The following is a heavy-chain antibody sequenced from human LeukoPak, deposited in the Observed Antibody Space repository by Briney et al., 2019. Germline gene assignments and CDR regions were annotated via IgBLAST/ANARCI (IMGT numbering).Heavy chain of an antibody. J-gene: IGHJ4*02. D-gene: IGHD3-10*01. CDR1: GYTSTSYG. Sequence: ASVKVSCKASGYTSTSYGISWVRQAPGQGLEWMGWISAYNGNTNYAQKLQGRVTMATDTSTSTAYMELRSLRSDDTAVYYCARERYYGSGSYYLGYSYGFPFDYWGQGTLVTVSS. V-gene: IGHV1-18*01. CDR3: ARERYYGSGSYYLGYSYGFPFDY. CDR2: ISAYNGNT.